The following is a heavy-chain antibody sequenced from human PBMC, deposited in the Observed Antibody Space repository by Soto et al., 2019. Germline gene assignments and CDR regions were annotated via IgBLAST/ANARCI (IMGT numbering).Heavy chain of an antibody. CDR2: IIPIFGTA. CDR1: GGTFSSYA. D-gene: IGHD2-2*01. Sequence: QVQLVQSGAEVKKPGSSVKVSCKASGGTFSSYAISWVRQAPGQGLEWMGGIIPIFGTANYAQKFQGRVTITADESTSTAYMELSSLRSEDTAVYXXARHDCIXXXXXXXYXXGMDVWGQGTTVTVSS. CDR3: ARHDCIXXXXXXXYXXGMDV. V-gene: IGHV1-69*12. J-gene: IGHJ6*02.